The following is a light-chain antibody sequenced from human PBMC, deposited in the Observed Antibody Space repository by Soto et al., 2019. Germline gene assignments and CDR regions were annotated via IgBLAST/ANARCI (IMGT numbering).Light chain of an antibody. CDR1: QSISVW. Sequence: DIQMTQSPSTLSASVGDRVTITCRASQSISVWLAWYQQKAGKALNLLIYKASRLESGVPSRFSGSGSETEFTLTISGLRPGDSATYYCQQYNSYSPTFGQVTKVDIK. J-gene: IGKJ1*01. V-gene: IGKV1-5*03. CDR3: QQYNSYSPT. CDR2: KAS.